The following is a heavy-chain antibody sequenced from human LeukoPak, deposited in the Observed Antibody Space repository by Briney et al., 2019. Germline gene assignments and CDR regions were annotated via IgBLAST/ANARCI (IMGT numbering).Heavy chain of an antibody. Sequence: PSETLSLTCSISGGSISSKTYNWGWIRQPPGKGLGWIGSTYYTGSTHYNPSLKSRVTISVDTSKNQLSLKLTSVTVADMAVYYCARDRSSGYYSDAFDIWGQGTMVTVSS. D-gene: IGHD3-22*01. CDR1: GGSISSKTYN. V-gene: IGHV4-39*07. J-gene: IGHJ3*02. CDR2: TYYTGST. CDR3: ARDRSSGYYSDAFDI.